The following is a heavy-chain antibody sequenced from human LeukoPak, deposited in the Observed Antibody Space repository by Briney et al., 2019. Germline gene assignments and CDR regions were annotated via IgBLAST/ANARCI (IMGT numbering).Heavy chain of an antibody. J-gene: IGHJ4*02. Sequence: SETLSLTCTVSGVSISSYFWTWIRQPPGKGLEWIGYIYYTGSTNYNPSLWSRVTMSVDTSKNQFSLKLSSVTAADTAVYYCARLRDLYNVFEYWGQGALVTVSS. CDR2: IYYTGST. CDR3: ARLRDLYNVFEY. D-gene: IGHD3-16*01. V-gene: IGHV4-59*08. CDR1: GVSISSYF.